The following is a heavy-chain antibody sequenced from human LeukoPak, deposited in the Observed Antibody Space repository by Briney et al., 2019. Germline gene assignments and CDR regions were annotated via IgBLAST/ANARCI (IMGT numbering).Heavy chain of an antibody. CDR3: AKGGSSSYYGLSWGPQSRWSRHSDYMDV. D-gene: IGHD6-13*01. CDR1: GFTFRTYA. J-gene: IGHJ6*03. CDR2: IRYDGGDK. V-gene: IGHV3-30*02. Sequence: PGGSLRLSCAAYGFTFRTYALHWVRQAPGKGLEWVAFIRYDGGDKYYVDSVKGRFTISRDNSKNTLYLKMDSLRAEDTTVYYCAKGGSSSYYGLSWGPQSRWSRHSDYMDVWGKGTTVRVS.